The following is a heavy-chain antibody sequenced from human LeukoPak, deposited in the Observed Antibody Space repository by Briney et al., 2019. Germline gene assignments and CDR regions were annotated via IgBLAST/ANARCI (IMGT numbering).Heavy chain of an antibody. V-gene: IGHV3-23*01. CDR1: AFTFTSYA. CDR3: AKARGVIPYNWFDP. D-gene: IGHD3-10*01. Sequence: GRSLTLSCPPSAFTFTSYAMGCVRQAPGKGLEWLSSIIGSGGTTYYEDPVKGRFTISTDNSKNTLYLQMNSLRAEHTAVYYCAKARGVIPYNWFDPWGQGALVTVSS. CDR2: IIGSGGTT. J-gene: IGHJ5*02.